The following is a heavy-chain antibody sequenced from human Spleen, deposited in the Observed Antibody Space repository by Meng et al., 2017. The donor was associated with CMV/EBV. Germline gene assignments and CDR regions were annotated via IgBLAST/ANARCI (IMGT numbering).Heavy chain of an antibody. Sequence: GGSLRLSCAASGFTFSNYAMTWVRQAPGKGLEWVSSISGSGDSTYYADSVKGRLTISRDNSKNTLYLRMDSLRAEDTAVYYCAKVGVDCSSNSCYPEYFQHWGQGTLVTVSS. V-gene: IGHV3-23*01. CDR3: AKVGVDCSSNSCYPEYFQH. CDR2: ISGSGDST. CDR1: GFTFSNYA. D-gene: IGHD2-2*01. J-gene: IGHJ1*01.